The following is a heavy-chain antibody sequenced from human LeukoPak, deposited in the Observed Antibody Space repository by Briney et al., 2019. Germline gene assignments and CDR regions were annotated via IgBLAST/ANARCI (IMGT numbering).Heavy chain of an antibody. CDR3: ARGRGKYCSGGSCPNWFDP. CDR2: ISSSSSTI. V-gene: IGHV3-48*01. D-gene: IGHD2-15*01. J-gene: IGHJ5*02. CDR1: GFTFSSYS. Sequence: AGGSLRLSCAASGFTFSSYSMNWVRQAPGKGLEWVSYISSSSSTIYYAASVKGRFTISRDNAKNSLYLQMNSLRAEDTAVYYCARGRGKYCSGGSCPNWFDPWGQGTLVTVSS.